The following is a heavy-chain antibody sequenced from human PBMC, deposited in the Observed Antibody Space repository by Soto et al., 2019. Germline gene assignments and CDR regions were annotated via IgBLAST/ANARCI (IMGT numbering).Heavy chain of an antibody. CDR2: IYPGDSDT. D-gene: IGHD3-10*01. CDR1: GYSFTSYW. CDR3: TRRGYYGSASSPEGGYYYYYYGMDF. Sequence: GESLKISCKGSGYSFTSYWIGWVRQMPGKGLEWMGIIYPGDSDTRYSPSFQGQVTISADKYIRTAYLPWISLTAGDTAKYYCTRRGYYGSASSPEGGYYYYYYGMDFWGQGTRVSVSS. V-gene: IGHV5-51*01. J-gene: IGHJ6*02.